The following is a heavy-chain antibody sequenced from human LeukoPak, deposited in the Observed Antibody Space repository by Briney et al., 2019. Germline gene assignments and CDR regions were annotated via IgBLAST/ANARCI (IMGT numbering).Heavy chain of an antibody. CDR3: ARDLTLDY. CDR1: GGSISSYY. CDR2: IYYSGST. J-gene: IGHJ4*02. Sequence: PSETLSPTCTVSGGSISSYYWSWIRQPPGKGLEWIGYIYYSGSTNYNPSLKSRVTISVDTSKNQFSLKLSSVTAADTAVYYCARDLTLDYWGQGTLVTVSS. V-gene: IGHV4-59*08.